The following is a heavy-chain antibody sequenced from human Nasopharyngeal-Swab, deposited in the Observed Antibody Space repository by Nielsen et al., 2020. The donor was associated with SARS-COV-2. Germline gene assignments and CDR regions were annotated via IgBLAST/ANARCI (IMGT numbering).Heavy chain of an antibody. V-gene: IGHV3-23*01. Sequence: VRQMPGKGLAWVSAISGSGGSTYYADSVKGRFTISRDNSKNTLYLQMNSLRAEDTAVYYCAKMAGRGYSYGDFEGYFDYWGQGTLVTVSS. J-gene: IGHJ4*02. CDR3: AKMAGRGYSYGDFEGYFDY. D-gene: IGHD5-18*01. CDR2: ISGSGGST.